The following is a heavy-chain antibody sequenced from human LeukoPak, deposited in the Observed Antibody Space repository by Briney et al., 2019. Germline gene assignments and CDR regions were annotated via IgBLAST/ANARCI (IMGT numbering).Heavy chain of an antibody. Sequence: GASVKVSCKASGYTFTGYYMHWVRQAPGQGLEWMGWINPNSGGTNYAQKFQGRVTMTRNTSISTAYMELSSLRSEDTAVYYCARRTYYYDSSGYPILDAFDIWGQGTMVTVSS. CDR1: GYTFTGYY. V-gene: IGHV1-2*02. D-gene: IGHD3-22*01. J-gene: IGHJ3*02. CDR3: ARRTYYYDSSGYPILDAFDI. CDR2: INPNSGGT.